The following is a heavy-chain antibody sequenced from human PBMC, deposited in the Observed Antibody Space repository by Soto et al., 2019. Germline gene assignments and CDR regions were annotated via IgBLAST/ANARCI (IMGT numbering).Heavy chain of an antibody. D-gene: IGHD3-3*01. V-gene: IGHV3-7*01. Sequence: LSLSCAASGFTFSSYWMSWVRQAPGKGLEWVANIKQDGSEKYYVDSVKGRFTISRDNAKNSLYLQMNSLRAEDTAVYYCASKIFGVYYGMDVWGQGTTVTVSS. J-gene: IGHJ6*02. CDR2: IKQDGSEK. CDR3: ASKIFGVYYGMDV. CDR1: GFTFSSYW.